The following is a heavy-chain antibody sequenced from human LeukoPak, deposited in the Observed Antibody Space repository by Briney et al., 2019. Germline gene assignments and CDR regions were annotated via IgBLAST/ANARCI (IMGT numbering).Heavy chain of an antibody. CDR3: ASLPKDY. V-gene: IGHV3-66*01. CDR1: GFTVTTNY. Sequence: GGSLRLSCPASGFTVTTNYVTWVRQAPGKGREWASVIRIDGSTSYADSVKGRFTISRDTSKNAVYLQMNSLRAEDTAVYYCASLPKDYWGQGTLVTVAS. CDR2: IRIDGST. J-gene: IGHJ4*02.